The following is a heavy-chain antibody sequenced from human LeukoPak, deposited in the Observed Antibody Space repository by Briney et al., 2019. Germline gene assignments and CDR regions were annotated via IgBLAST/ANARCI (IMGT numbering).Heavy chain of an antibody. CDR3: AKGLRYSDN. D-gene: IGHD3-9*01. CDR1: GFTFSSYA. J-gene: IGHJ4*02. V-gene: IGHV3-23*01. CDR2: ISGSAGST. Sequence: GGSLRLSCAASGFTFSSYAMNWVRQAPGKGLEWVSFISGSAGSTHYADSVKGRFTISRDNSKNTLYLQMNSLRAEDTAVYYCAKGLRYSDNWGQGTLVTVSS.